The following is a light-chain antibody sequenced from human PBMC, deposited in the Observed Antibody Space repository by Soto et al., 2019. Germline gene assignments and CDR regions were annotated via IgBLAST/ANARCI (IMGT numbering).Light chain of an antibody. CDR1: HNEICHYDY. V-gene: IGLV2-14*03. CDR2: DVS. J-gene: IGLJ1*01. Sequence: QSVLTQPAYVSGSRGQSLTISCTGAHNEICHYDYVSWYQHHPGKAPKLIIFDVSSRPSGISNRFSGSKSGNTASLVISGLRPEEEADYYCNSYTSDYPRFYVVGTGTKVTVL. CDR3: NSYTSDYPRFYV.